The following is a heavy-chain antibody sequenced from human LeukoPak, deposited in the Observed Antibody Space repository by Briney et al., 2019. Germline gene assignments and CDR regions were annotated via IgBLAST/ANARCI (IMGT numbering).Heavy chain of an antibody. J-gene: IGHJ6*03. V-gene: IGHV1-69*05. D-gene: IGHD3-22*01. CDR1: GGTFSSYA. Sequence: GASVKVSCKASGGTFSSYAISWVRQAPGQGLEWMGGIIPIFGTANYAQKFQGRVTITTDESTSTAYMELSNLRSEDTAVYYCARANYDSSRSYYYYYYMDVWGKGTTVTVSS. CDR3: ARANYDSSRSYYYYYYMDV. CDR2: IIPIFGTA.